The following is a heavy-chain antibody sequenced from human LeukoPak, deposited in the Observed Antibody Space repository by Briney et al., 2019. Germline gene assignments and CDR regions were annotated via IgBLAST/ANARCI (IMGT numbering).Heavy chain of an antibody. CDR2: ISSSSNYR. CDR3: ARGYYDILTGYLVP. D-gene: IGHD3-9*01. J-gene: IGHJ5*02. CDR1: GFTFSSYS. V-gene: IGHV3-21*01. Sequence: GGSLRLSCAASGFTFSSYSMNWVRQAPGKGLEWVSSISSSSNYRHYGESVKGRFTISRDNAKNSLYLQMNSLRAEDTAVYYCARGYYDILTGYLVPWGQGTLVTVSS.